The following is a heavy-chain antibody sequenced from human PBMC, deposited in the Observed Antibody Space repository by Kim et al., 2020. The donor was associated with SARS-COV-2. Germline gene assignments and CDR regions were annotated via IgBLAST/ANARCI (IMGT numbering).Heavy chain of an antibody. J-gene: IGHJ4*02. V-gene: IGHV4-59*09. D-gene: IGHD1-1*01. Sequence: YHPSPKTRSTISVDTSKNQFSLKLSSVTAADTAVYYCARGGSTAWNGIDYWGRGTLVTVSS. CDR3: ARGGSTAWNGIDY.